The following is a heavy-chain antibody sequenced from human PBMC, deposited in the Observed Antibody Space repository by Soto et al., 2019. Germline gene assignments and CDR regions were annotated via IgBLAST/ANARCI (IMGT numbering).Heavy chain of an antibody. CDR1: GFTFSSYA. V-gene: IGHV3-23*01. CDR2: ISGSGGST. J-gene: IGHJ6*02. CDR3: ARSRGQRSQQPLIYGMDV. Sequence: GGSLRLSCAASGFTFSSYAMSWVRQAPGKGLEWVSAISGSGGSTYYADSVKGRFTISRDNSKNTLYLQMNSLRAEDTAVYYCARSRGQRSQQPLIYGMDVWGQGTTVTVSS. D-gene: IGHD6-13*01.